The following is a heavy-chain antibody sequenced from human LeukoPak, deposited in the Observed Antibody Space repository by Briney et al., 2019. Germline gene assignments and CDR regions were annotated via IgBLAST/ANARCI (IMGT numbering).Heavy chain of an antibody. CDR3: AATRRRDGYIVDY. V-gene: IGHV3-30*03. CDR1: GFTFSSYG. Sequence: GGSLRLSCAASGFTFSSYGMHWVRQAPGKGLEWVAVISYDGSNKYYADSVKGRFTISRDNSKNTLYLQMNSLRAEDTAVYYCAATRRRDGYIVDYWGQGTLVTVSS. D-gene: IGHD5-24*01. J-gene: IGHJ4*02. CDR2: ISYDGSNK.